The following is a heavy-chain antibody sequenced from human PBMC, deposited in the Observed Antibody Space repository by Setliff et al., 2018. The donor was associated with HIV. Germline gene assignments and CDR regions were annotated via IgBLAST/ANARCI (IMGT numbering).Heavy chain of an antibody. CDR1: GYSFTGHS. J-gene: IGHJ6*03. V-gene: IGHV1-46*01. D-gene: IGHD1-26*01. CDR3: ATLNCPSGRCPQYNYYYYMDV. CDR2: INTRKGDA. Sequence: ASVKVSCKASGYSFTGHSVHWLRQAPGLGPEWLAVINTRKGDAIVARNFQGRVTLARDTSTNTVYMELSSLRSEDTAVYYCATLNCPSGRCPQYNYYYYMDVWGQGTMVTVSS.